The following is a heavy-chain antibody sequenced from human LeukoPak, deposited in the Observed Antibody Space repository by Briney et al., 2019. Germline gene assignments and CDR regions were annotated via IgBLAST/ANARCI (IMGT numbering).Heavy chain of an antibody. J-gene: IGHJ4*02. D-gene: IGHD3-10*01. CDR3: AREAPISDSGNYYKSLGY. Sequence: GGSLRLSCAASGFTFSSYGMIWVRQAPGKGLEWVSGISGSGGSTYVADSVKGRFTVSRDNSKNTLYLQMNSLRADDTAVYYCAREAPISDSGNYYKSLGYWGQGTLVTVPS. CDR2: ISGSGGST. CDR1: GFTFSSYG. V-gene: IGHV3-23*01.